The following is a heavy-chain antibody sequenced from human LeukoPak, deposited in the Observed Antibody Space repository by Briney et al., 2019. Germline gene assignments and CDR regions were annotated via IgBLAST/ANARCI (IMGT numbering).Heavy chain of an antibody. CDR3: ARETERGGYSSSSSGGFDY. J-gene: IGHJ4*02. CDR1: GYTFTGYY. Sequence: GASVKVSCKASGYTFTGYYMHWVRQAPGQGLEWMGWINPYTGGTNYAQKFQGRVTMTRDTSISTAYMELSRLRSDDTAVYYCARETERGGYSSSSSGGFDYWGQGTLVTVSS. CDR2: INPYTGGT. V-gene: IGHV1-2*02. D-gene: IGHD6-6*01.